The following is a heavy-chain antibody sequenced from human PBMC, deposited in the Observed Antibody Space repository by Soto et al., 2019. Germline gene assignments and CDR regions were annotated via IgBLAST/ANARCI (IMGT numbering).Heavy chain of an antibody. J-gene: IGHJ6*03. CDR2: IYPGDSDT. V-gene: IGHV5-51*01. D-gene: IGHD6-6*01. CDR1: GYSFTSYW. CDR3: ARLRSSSPLEYYYYDMDV. Sequence: PGESLKISCKGSGYSFTSYWIGWVRQMPGKGLEWMGIIYPGDSDTRYSPSFQGQVTISADKSISTAYLQWSSLKASDTAMYYYARLRSSSPLEYYYYDMDVWGKGTAVTVSS.